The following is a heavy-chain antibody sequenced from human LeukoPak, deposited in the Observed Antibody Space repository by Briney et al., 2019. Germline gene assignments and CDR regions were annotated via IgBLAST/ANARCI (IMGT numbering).Heavy chain of an antibody. CDR3: ACGPDHYNGSGTDFDY. V-gene: IGHV1-8*01. D-gene: IGHD3-10*01. J-gene: IGHJ4*02. Sequence: ASVTVSFTASGYTFTIYDINWVRQAPGQGLELMGWMNPNSGNTGYSQKFQGRVTITRNTSISTAYMELSILRSEDTAVDYCACGPDHYNGSGTDFDYWGQGTLVTVSS. CDR2: MNPNSGNT. CDR1: GYTFTIYD.